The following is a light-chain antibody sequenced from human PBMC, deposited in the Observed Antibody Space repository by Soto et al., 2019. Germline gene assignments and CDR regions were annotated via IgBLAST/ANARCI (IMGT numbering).Light chain of an antibody. CDR2: DAS. V-gene: IGKV3-11*01. CDR3: QQRASWPYT. J-gene: IGKJ2*01. Sequence: EIVMTQSPDTLSLSPGEGATLSCRVSQSIRSNLAWYQQRPGQSPRLLIHDASNRATGISARFSGSGSGTDFTLTIGSLEPEESALYYCQQRASWPYTSGQGTKVDIK. CDR1: QSIRSN.